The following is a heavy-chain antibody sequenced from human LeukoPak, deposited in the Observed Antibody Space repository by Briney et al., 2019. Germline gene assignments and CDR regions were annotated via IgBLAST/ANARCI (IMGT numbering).Heavy chain of an antibody. J-gene: IGHJ6*04. V-gene: IGHV3-33*01. CDR3: ARDFSYGSGSYYYYYGMDV. D-gene: IGHD3-10*01. CDR1: GFTFSSYG. CDR2: IWYDGSNK. Sequence: GRSLRLSCAASGFTFSSYGMHWVRQAPGKGLEWVAVIWYDGSNKYYADSVKGRFTISRDNSKSTLYLQMNSLRAEDTAVYYCARDFSYGSGSYYYYYGMDVWGKGTTVTVSS.